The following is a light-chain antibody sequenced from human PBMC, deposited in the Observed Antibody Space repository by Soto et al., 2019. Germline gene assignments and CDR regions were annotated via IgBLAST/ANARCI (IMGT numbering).Light chain of an antibody. CDR3: QQYLTSAQT. J-gene: IGKJ1*01. Sequence: EIVLTQSPGTLSLSPGESATLSCRASQTVGSNYLAWYQQRPGQAPRLLIYAASSRATGIPERISASGSGTDFTLTISRLEPEDFAVYYCQQYLTSAQTFGQGTKVELK. CDR2: AAS. CDR1: QTVGSNY. V-gene: IGKV3-20*01.